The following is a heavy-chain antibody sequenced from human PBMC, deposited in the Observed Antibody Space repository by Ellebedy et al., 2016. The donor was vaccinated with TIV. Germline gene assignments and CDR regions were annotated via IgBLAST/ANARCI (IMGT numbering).Heavy chain of an antibody. J-gene: IGHJ3*02. V-gene: IGHV3-7*01. CDR1: GFTFSSYW. CDR2: TNQDGRQK. D-gene: IGHD4-17*01. CDR3: ATDGSYGDYLSPQHAFTI. Sequence: GESLKISCGASGFTFSSYWMSWVRQAPGKGLEWVANTNQDGRQKYYVDSVKGRFTISRDNVKNSLYLQVNSLRAEDTAVYYCATDGSYGDYLSPQHAFTIWGQGTMVTVSS.